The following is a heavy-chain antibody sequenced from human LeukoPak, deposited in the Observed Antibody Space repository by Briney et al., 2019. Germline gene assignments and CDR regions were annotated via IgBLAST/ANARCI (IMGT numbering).Heavy chain of an antibody. D-gene: IGHD5-12*01. J-gene: IGHJ4*02. Sequence: GGSLRLSCEASGFTLSSSWMHWVRQAPGKGLVWVSRIKNDGSDASYADSVKGRLTISRDNAKNTLYLQMNSLRAEDTAIYYCARPIVTTINSLDDWGQGTLVTVSS. CDR2: IKNDGSDA. V-gene: IGHV3-74*01. CDR1: GFTLSSSW. CDR3: ARPIVTTINSLDD.